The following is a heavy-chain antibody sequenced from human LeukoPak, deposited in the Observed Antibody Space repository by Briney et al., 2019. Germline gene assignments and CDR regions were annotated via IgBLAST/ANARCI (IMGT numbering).Heavy chain of an antibody. V-gene: IGHV3-30*04. D-gene: IGHD6-13*01. CDR2: ISYDGSNR. CDR3: ARDQLGFDY. CDR1: GFTFSNYA. J-gene: IGHJ4*02. Sequence: GGSLRLSCAASGFTFSNYAMHWVRQAPGKGLEWVAVISYDGSNRYYADSGKGRFTISRDNSKNTLYLQINSLRAEDTTVYYCARDQLGFDYWGQGALVTVSS.